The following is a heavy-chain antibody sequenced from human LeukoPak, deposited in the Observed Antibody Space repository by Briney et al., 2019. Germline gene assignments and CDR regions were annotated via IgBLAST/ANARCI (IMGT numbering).Heavy chain of an antibody. D-gene: IGHD6-13*01. CDR3: ARARIAAAGTGGLLGY. CDR2: IYSSGST. V-gene: IGHV4-4*07. Sequence: PSETLSLTCTVPGGSMNNYYWNWIRQPAGKGLEWIGHIYSSGSTNYNPSLKSRVTISVDTSKNQFSLKLSSVTAADTAVYYCARARIAAAGTGGLLGYWGQGTLVTVSS. CDR1: GGSMNNYY. J-gene: IGHJ4*02.